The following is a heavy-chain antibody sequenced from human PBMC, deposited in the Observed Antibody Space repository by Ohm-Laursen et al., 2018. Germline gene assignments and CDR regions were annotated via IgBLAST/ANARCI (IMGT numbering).Heavy chain of an antibody. CDR2: FDPEDGET. CDR3: ATVPTTVPYNWFDP. V-gene: IGHV1-24*01. CDR1: GYTLTELS. J-gene: IGHJ5*02. D-gene: IGHD4-17*01. Sequence: SVKVSCKVSGYTLTELSMHWVRQAPGQGLEWMGGFDPEDGETIYAQKFQGRVTMTEDTSTDTAYMELSSLRSEDTAVYYCATVPTTVPYNWFDPWGQGTLVTVSS.